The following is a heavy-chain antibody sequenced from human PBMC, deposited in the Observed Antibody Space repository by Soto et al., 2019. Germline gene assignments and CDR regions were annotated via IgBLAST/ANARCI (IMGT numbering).Heavy chain of an antibody. CDR2: ISWNSGSI. J-gene: IGHJ4*02. CDR3: AKGHGDHRTNFDY. V-gene: IGHV3-9*01. CDR1: GFTFDDYA. D-gene: IGHD4-17*01. Sequence: EVQLVESGGGLVQPGRSLRLSCAASGFTFDDYAMHWVRQAPGKGLEWVSGISWNSGSIGYADSVKGRFTISRDNAKNDLYLQMNSLRAEDTALYYCAKGHGDHRTNFDYWGQGTLVTVSS.